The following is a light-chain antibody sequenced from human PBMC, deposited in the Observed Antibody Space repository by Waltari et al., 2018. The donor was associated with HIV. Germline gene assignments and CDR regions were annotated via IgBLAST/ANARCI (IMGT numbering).Light chain of an antibody. CDR3: QQYYSTPWT. CDR2: LAS. V-gene: IGKV4-1*01. J-gene: IGKJ1*01. CDR1: QSVLYSSNNKNY. Sequence: DIVMTQSPDSLAVSLGERDTINCKSSQSVLYSSNNKNYLAWYQQKPGQPPKLLIYLASARESGFPDRISGSGSGTDFTLTISSLQAEDVAVYYCQQYYSTPWTFGQGTKVEIK.